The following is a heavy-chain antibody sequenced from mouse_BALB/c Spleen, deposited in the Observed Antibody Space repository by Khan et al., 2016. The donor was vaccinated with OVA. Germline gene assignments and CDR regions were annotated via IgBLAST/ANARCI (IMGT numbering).Heavy chain of an antibody. D-gene: IGHD2-3*01. Sequence: VQLQESGPELVRPGVSVKISCKGSDYTFTDYPMHWVQQSPVKSLEWIGAVSTSYGNTNYNQNFKGKVKMSVDQSSSTAYLELDRLTSEDTAIYYCAIEDGYSLFAYWGQGTLVTVSA. J-gene: IGHJ3*01. V-gene: IGHV1S137*01. CDR3: AIEDGYSLFAY. CDR1: DYTFTDYP. CDR2: VSTSYGNT.